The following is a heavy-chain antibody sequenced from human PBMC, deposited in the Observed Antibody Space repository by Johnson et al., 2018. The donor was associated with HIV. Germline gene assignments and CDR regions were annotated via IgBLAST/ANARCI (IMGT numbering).Heavy chain of an antibody. CDR3: ARDPSPIVGATYAFDI. CDR1: GFTVSSNY. J-gene: IGHJ3*02. CDR2: IYSGGST. Sequence: VQLVESGGGLIQPGGSLRLSCAASGFTVSSNYMSWVRQAPGKGLEWVSVIYSGGSTYYADSVKGRFTISIDNSKNTLYLQMNSLRAEDTAVYYCARDPSPIVGATYAFDIWGQGTMVTVSS. D-gene: IGHD1-26*01. V-gene: IGHV3-53*01.